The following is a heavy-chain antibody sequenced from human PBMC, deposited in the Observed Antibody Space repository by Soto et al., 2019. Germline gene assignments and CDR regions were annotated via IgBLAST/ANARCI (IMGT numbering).Heavy chain of an antibody. V-gene: IGHV3-13*01. CDR2: IGTAGDT. Sequence: PGGSLRLSCAASGFTFSSYDMHWVRQATGKGLEWVSAIGTAGDTYHPGSVKGRFTISRENAKNSLYLQMNSLRAGDTAVYYCARANNYYYYMDVWGKGTTVTVSS. CDR1: GFTFSSYD. J-gene: IGHJ6*03. CDR3: ARANNYYYYMDV.